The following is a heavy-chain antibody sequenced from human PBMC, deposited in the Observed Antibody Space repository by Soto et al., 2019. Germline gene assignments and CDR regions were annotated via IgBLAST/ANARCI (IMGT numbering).Heavy chain of an antibody. V-gene: IGHV3-30*04. J-gene: IGHJ4*02. Sequence: QAQLVESGGGVVQPGRTLRLSCAASGITFSSHVMDWVRQTPDKGLEWVAVISDDGSKKYYADSVQGRFTISRDNSNSTLYLQMNSLRIEDTAVYYCARGYYTGWGHFDYWGQGALVTVSS. CDR1: GITFSSHV. CDR2: ISDDGSKK. D-gene: IGHD6-19*01. CDR3: ARGYYTGWGHFDY.